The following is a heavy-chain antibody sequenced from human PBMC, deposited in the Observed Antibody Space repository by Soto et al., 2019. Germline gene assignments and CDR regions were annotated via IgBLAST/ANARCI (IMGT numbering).Heavy chain of an antibody. CDR3: ARVNLGYCSGGSCYYFDY. CDR1: GGTFSSYA. CDR2: IIPIFGTA. J-gene: IGHJ4*02. V-gene: IGHV1-69*01. Sequence: QVQLVQSGAEVKKPGSSVKVSCKASGGTFSSYAISWVRQAPGQGLEGMGGIIPIFGTANYAQKFQGRVTITADESTSTAYMELSSLRSEDTAVYYCARVNLGYCSGGSCYYFDYWGQGTLVTVSS. D-gene: IGHD2-15*01.